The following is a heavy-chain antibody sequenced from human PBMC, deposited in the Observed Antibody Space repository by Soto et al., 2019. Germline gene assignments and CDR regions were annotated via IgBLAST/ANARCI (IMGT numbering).Heavy chain of an antibody. CDR3: ARARGYSQWLPDY. CDR2: ISYDGSNK. D-gene: IGHD5-18*01. J-gene: IGHJ4*02. CDR1: GFTFSSYA. V-gene: IGHV3-30-3*01. Sequence: QVQLVESGGGVVQSGRSLRLSCAASGFTFSSYAMHWVRQAPGKGLEWVAVISYDGSNKYYADSVKGRFTISRDNSKNTLYLQMNSLRAEDTAVYYCARARGYSQWLPDYWGQGTLVTVSS.